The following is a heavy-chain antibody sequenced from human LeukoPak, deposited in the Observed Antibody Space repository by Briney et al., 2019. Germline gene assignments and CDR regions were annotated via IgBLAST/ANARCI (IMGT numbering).Heavy chain of an antibody. CDR1: GFTFSSYW. V-gene: IGHV3-7*01. CDR3: ARVKYQLGLLMGHYYYMDV. Sequence: GGSLRLSCAASGFTFSSYWMSWVRQAPGKGLEWVANIKQDGSEKYYVDSVKGRFTISRDNAKNSLYLQMNSLRAEDTAVYCCARVKYQLGLLMGHYYYMDVWGKGTTVTVSS. D-gene: IGHD2-2*01. J-gene: IGHJ6*03. CDR2: IKQDGSEK.